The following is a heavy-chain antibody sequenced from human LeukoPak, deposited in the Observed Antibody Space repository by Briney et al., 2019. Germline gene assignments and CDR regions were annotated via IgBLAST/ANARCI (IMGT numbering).Heavy chain of an antibody. CDR3: AKGSIGYSHGYTDY. D-gene: IGHD5-18*01. CDR1: GFTFSSYG. Sequence: GGSLRLSCAASGFTFSSYGMHWVRQAPGKGLEGVAFIRYDGSNKYNADSVKGRFTISRDNSKNTLYLQMNSLRAEDTALYYCAKGSIGYSHGYTDYWGQGTLVTVSS. J-gene: IGHJ4*02. CDR2: IRYDGSNK. V-gene: IGHV3-30*02.